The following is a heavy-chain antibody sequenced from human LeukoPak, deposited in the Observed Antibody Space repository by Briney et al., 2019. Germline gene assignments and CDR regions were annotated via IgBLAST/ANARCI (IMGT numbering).Heavy chain of an antibody. CDR1: GYTFTSYG. CDR2: IIPIFGTA. V-gene: IGHV1-69*13. J-gene: IGHJ4*02. CDR3: ARLWFGELLGDY. D-gene: IGHD3-10*01. Sequence: ASVKVSCKASGYTFTSYGISWVRQAPGQGLEWMGGIIPIFGTANYAQKFQGRVTITADESTSTAYMELSSLRSEDTAVYYCARLWFGELLGDYWGQGTLVTVSS.